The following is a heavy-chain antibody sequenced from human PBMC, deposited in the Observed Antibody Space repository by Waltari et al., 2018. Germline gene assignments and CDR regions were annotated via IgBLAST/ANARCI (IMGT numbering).Heavy chain of an antibody. Sequence: QLPLQESGPGLVQPSGTLSLRCAVPGASLSSPYWWSWVRQSPQKGREWIGQVHGSGRINYNPSFASRVTMSLDTSKNQFSLKVTSATAADTAVYYCARDRGRGLYLDTWGPGTLVTVSP. V-gene: IGHV4-4*02. J-gene: IGHJ5*02. CDR3: ARDRGRGLYLDT. CDR2: VHGSGRI. CDR1: GASLSSPYW. D-gene: IGHD2-15*01.